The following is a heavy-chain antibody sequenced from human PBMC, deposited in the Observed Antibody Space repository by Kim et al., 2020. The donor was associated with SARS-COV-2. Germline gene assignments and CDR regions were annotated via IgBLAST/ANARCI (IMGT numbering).Heavy chain of an antibody. V-gene: IGHV4-34*01. CDR3: ARGGTTVETREYDY. J-gene: IGHJ4*02. Sequence: NPSLKSRVTISVDTSKNQFSLKLSSVTAADTAVYYCARGGTTVETREYDYWGQGTLVTVSS. D-gene: IGHD4-17*01.